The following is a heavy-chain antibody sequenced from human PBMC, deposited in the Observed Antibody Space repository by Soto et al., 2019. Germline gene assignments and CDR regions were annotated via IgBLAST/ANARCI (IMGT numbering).Heavy chain of an antibody. D-gene: IGHD3-10*01. Sequence: QLQLQESGSGLVKPSPTLSLTCAVSGVSISSGGYSWSWIRQPPGKGLEWIGYISQSGSTYYNPSLKSRVTISVERSKNQCSLKLSSVTAADTAVYYCAAGSGLPRYYWGQGTLVTVSS. CDR3: AAGSGLPRYY. J-gene: IGHJ4*02. CDR1: GVSISSGGYS. V-gene: IGHV4-30-2*01. CDR2: ISQSGST.